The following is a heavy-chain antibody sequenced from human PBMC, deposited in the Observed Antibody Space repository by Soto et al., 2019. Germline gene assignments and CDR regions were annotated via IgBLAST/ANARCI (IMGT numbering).Heavy chain of an antibody. CDR3: ARGRVYSYGYLNWFDP. Sequence: SETLSLTCTVSGGSISSSSYYWGWIRQPPGKGLEWIGSIYYSGSTYYNPSLKSRVTISVDTSKNQFSLKLSSVTAADTAVYYCARGRVYSYGYLNWFDPWGQGTLVTVSS. D-gene: IGHD5-18*01. CDR1: GGSISSSSYY. CDR2: IYYSGST. J-gene: IGHJ5*02. V-gene: IGHV4-39*07.